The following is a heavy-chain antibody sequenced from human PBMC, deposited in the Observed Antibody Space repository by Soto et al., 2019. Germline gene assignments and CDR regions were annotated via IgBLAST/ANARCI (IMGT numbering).Heavy chain of an antibody. CDR1: GYTSNDYG. Sequence: QVQLVQSGGEVKKPGASVKVSCKASGYTSNDYGISWVRQAPGQGLEWMGWISPYNDNRNYAQKFRDRVTLTTDTXTXXAYMELRRLRSDDTAVYYCARDRMVRGVAPYYFDYWGQGTLVTVSS. J-gene: IGHJ4*02. V-gene: IGHV1-18*01. CDR2: ISPYNDNR. D-gene: IGHD3-10*01. CDR3: ARDRMVRGVAPYYFDY.